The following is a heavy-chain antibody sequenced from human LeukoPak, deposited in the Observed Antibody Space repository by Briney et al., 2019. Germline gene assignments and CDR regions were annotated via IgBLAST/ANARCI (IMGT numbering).Heavy chain of an antibody. D-gene: IGHD3-22*01. CDR2: ISYDGTNK. Sequence: GGSLRLSCAASGFTFSGYAMHWVRQAPGKGLEWVAVISYDGTNKYYADPVKGRFTISRDNSKNTLYLQMNSLRAEDTAVYYCARDGVFDYYDSSGYFDYWGQGTLVTVSS. CDR3: ARDGVFDYYDSSGYFDY. J-gene: IGHJ4*02. V-gene: IGHV3-30-3*01. CDR1: GFTFSGYA.